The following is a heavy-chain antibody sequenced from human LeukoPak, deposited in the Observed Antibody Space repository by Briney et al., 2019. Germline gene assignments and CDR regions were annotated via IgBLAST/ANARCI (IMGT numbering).Heavy chain of an antibody. V-gene: IGHV3-33*06. J-gene: IGHJ4*02. CDR3: AKDFVWEDIVAYYFDY. CDR2: IWYDGSNK. CDR1: GFTFSSYG. Sequence: GGSLRLSSAASGFTFSSYGMHWVRQAPGKGLEWVAVIWYDGSNKYCADSVKGRFTISRDNSKNTLYLQMNSLRAEDTAVYYCAKDFVWEDIVAYYFDYWGQGTLVTVSS. D-gene: IGHD5-12*01.